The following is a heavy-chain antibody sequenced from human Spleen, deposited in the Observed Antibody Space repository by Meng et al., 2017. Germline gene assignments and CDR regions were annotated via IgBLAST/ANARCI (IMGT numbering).Heavy chain of an antibody. CDR2: INHSGST. J-gene: IGHJ4*02. D-gene: IGHD4-11*01. Sequence: QGQLQQWGAGLLKPSETLSLTCVVSGGSFSDYYWSWIRQPPGKGLEWIGEINHSGSTNYNPSLESRATISVDTSQNNLSLKLISVTAADSAVYYCARGPTTMAHDFDYWGQGTLVTVSS. V-gene: IGHV4-34*01. CDR1: GGSFSDYY. CDR3: ARGPTTMAHDFDY.